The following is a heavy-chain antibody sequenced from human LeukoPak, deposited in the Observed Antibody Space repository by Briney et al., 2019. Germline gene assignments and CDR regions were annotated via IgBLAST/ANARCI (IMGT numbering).Heavy chain of an antibody. Sequence: SEPLSLTCIVPGGSIRGYYWCWSRQPPGEGGWCMGYIYYIGDTKYNPSLMSRGTISVDTSKYQFSLKLTSVAAADTSVYYGARIDGYTYGYAACWGQGTLVTVSS. J-gene: IGHJ4*02. V-gene: IGHV4-59*08. D-gene: IGHD5-18*01. CDR1: GGSIRGYY. CDR3: ARIDGYTYGYAAC. CDR2: IYYIGDT.